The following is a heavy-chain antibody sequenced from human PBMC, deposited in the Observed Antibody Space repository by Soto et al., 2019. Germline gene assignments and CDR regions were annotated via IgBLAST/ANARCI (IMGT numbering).Heavy chain of an antibody. CDR1: GGSFSGYY. J-gene: IGHJ4*02. CDR3: ARHDYDFWSGYPPWAYYFDY. D-gene: IGHD3-3*01. V-gene: IGHV4-34*01. Sequence: SETLSLTCAVYGGSFSGYYWSWIRQPPGKGLEWIGEINHSGSTNYNPSLKSRVTISVDTSKNQFSLKLSSVTAADTAVYYCARHDYDFWSGYPPWAYYFDYWGQGTLVTVSS. CDR2: INHSGST.